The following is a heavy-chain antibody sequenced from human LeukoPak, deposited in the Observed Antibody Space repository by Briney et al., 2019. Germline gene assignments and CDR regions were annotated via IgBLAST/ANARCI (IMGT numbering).Heavy chain of an antibody. CDR3: AKDLRDTARGLFDY. D-gene: IGHD5-18*01. Sequence: GGPLRLSCAASGFTFSNYAMSWVRQAPGKGLEWVSSISGTGGTTYYGDSVKGRFTISRDNSKNTVDLQMNSLRAEDTAVYYCAKDLRDTARGLFDYWGQGTLVTVSS. V-gene: IGHV3-23*02. CDR1: GFTFSNYA. CDR2: ISGTGGTT. J-gene: IGHJ4*02.